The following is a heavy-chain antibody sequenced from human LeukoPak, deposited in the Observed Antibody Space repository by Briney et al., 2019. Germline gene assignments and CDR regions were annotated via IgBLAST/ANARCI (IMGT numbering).Heavy chain of an antibody. J-gene: IGHJ4*02. CDR1: GFTFSSYA. V-gene: IGHV3-23*01. D-gene: IGHD5-18*01. CDR2: ISGSGGGT. CDR3: AKQSFHTEMVTSLFDY. Sequence: GGSLRLSCAASGFTFSSYAMSWVRQAPGKGLEWVSAISGSGGGTDYADSVKGRFTISRDNSKNTLYLQMNSLRAEDTAVYYCAKQSFHTEMVTSLFDYWGQGTLVTVSS.